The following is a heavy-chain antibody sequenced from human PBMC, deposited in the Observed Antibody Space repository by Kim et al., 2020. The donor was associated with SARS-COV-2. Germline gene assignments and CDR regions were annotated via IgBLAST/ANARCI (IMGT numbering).Heavy chain of an antibody. CDR1: GFTVSSNY. CDR2: IYSGGST. Sequence: GGSLRLSCAASGFTVSSNYMSWVRQAPGKGLEWVSVIYSGGSTYYADSVKGRFTISRDNSKNTLYLQMNSLRAEDTAVYYCAGDYGDYYYYYGMDVWGQGTTVTVSS. V-gene: IGHV3-53*01. D-gene: IGHD4-17*01. J-gene: IGHJ6*02. CDR3: AGDYGDYYYYYGMDV.